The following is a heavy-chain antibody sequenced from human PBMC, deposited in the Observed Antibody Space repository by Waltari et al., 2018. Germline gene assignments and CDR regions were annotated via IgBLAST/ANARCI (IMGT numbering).Heavy chain of an antibody. CDR3: ARDQYDYVWGSYLLDY. J-gene: IGHJ4*02. D-gene: IGHD3-16*02. CDR1: GYSISSGYY. Sequence: QVQLQESGPGLVKPSETLSLTCAVSGYSISSGYYWGWIRQPPGKGLEWIGSIYHSGSTYYHPSLKSRVTLSVDTSKNQFSLKLGSVTAADTAGYYCARDQYDYVWGSYLLDYWGQGTLVTVSS. V-gene: IGHV4-38-2*02. CDR2: IYHSGST.